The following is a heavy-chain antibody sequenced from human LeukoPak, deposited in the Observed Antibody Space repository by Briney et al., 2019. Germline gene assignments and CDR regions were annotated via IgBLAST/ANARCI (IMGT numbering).Heavy chain of an antibody. Sequence: GRSLRLSCAASGFTFSSYGMHWVRQAPGKGLEWVAVIWYDGSNKYYADSVKGRFTISRDNSKNTLYLQMNSLRAGDTAVYYCARDGGYYDSSGPDYYYGMDVWGQRTTVTVSS. CDR2: IWYDGSNK. CDR1: GFTFSSYG. V-gene: IGHV3-33*01. J-gene: IGHJ6*02. CDR3: ARDGGYYDSSGPDYYYGMDV. D-gene: IGHD3-22*01.